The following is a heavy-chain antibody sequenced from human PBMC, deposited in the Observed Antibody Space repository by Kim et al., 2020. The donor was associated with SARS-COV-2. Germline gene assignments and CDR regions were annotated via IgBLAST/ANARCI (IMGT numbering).Heavy chain of an antibody. V-gene: IGHV3-9*01. CDR3: AKSSRGSYRTVEY. Sequence: YADSMKGRFTISRDNAKNSLYLLMNSLRAEDTALYYCAKSSRGSYRTVEYWGQGTQVTVSS. J-gene: IGHJ4*02. D-gene: IGHD3-16*02.